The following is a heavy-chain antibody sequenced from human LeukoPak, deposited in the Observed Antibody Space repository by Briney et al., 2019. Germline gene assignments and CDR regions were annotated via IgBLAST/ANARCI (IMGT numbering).Heavy chain of an antibody. Sequence: GESLKISCKGSGYSFTSYWIGWVRQMPGKGLEWMGIIYPGDSDTRYSPSFQGQVTISADKPISTAYLQWSSLKASDTAMYYCARTNYGSGMGPDAFDIWGQGTMVTVPS. D-gene: IGHD3-10*01. CDR1: GYSFTSYW. CDR2: IYPGDSDT. V-gene: IGHV5-51*04. CDR3: ARTNYGSGMGPDAFDI. J-gene: IGHJ3*02.